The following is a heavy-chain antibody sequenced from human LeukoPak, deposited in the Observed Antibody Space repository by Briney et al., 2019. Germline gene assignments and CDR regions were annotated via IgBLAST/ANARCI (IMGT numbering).Heavy chain of an antibody. D-gene: IGHD1-1*01. CDR3: ARAVQGGWFDP. CDR1: GFTFSSYS. V-gene: IGHV3-21*01. Sequence: AGGSLRLSCVASGFTFSSYSMNWVRQAPGKGLEWVSSISSSSSYIYYADSVKGRFTISRDDAKNSLYLQMNSLRAEDTAVYYCARAVQGGWFDPWGQGTLVTVSS. CDR2: ISSSSSYI. J-gene: IGHJ5*02.